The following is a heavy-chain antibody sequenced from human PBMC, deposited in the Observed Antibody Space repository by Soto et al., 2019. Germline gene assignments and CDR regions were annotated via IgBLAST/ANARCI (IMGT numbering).Heavy chain of an antibody. CDR1: GFTFSNYW. CDR2: VNNDGTDT. V-gene: IGHV3-74*03. D-gene: IGHD6-13*01. J-gene: IGHJ6*02. Sequence: EVQLVESGGGLVQPGGSLRLSCAASGFTFSNYWMYWVRQAPGKGLVWVSRVNNDGTDTTHADSVKGRFSISRDNAENTLYLQMNSLRAEDTAVYYCARGGLQHALDVWGQGSTVTVSS. CDR3: ARGGLQHALDV.